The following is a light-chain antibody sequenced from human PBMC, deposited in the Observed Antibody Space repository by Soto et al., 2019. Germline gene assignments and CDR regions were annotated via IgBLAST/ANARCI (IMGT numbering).Light chain of an antibody. CDR3: AAWDDSLGGPV. Sequence: QSVLTQPPSASGTPGQRVTISCSGTSSNIGTTYVYWYKQLSGTAPKLLIYRNSQRPSGVPDRFSGSKSGTSASLAISGLRSEDEADYYCAAWDDSLGGPVFGGGTKVTVL. CDR1: SSNIGTTY. V-gene: IGLV1-47*01. CDR2: RNS. J-gene: IGLJ2*01.